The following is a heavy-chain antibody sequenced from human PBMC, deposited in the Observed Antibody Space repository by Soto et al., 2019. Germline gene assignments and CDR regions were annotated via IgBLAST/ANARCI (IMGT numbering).Heavy chain of an antibody. CDR2: ISAYNGNT. Sequence: SSVKPSCKAPGYTFTSHGISWVPQAPGPGLEWMGWISAYNGNTEYAQKLQGRVTMTTDTSTRIAYMVLRSLRSDDTAVYYCARYPLPTEARYGMDVWGQGTTVTLSS. CDR3: ARYPLPTEARYGMDV. CDR1: GYTFTSHG. V-gene: IGHV1-18*01. J-gene: IGHJ6*02.